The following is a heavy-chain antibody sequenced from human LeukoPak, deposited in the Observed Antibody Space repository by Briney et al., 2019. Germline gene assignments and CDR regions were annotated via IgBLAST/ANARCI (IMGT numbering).Heavy chain of an antibody. CDR2: ISSSSYI. V-gene: IGHV3-21*01. D-gene: IGHD6-19*01. J-gene: IGHJ4*02. CDR3: ARDTGGGYSSGWYPLDY. CDR1: GFTFSSYS. Sequence: GGSLRLSCAASGFTFSSYSMNWVRQAPGKGLEWVSSISSSSYIYYADSVKGRFTISRDNAKNSLYLQMNSLRAEDTAVYYCARDTGGGYSSGWYPLDYWGQGTLVTVSS.